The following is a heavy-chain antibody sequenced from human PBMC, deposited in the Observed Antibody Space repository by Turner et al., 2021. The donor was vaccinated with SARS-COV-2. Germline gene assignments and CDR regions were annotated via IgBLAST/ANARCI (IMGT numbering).Heavy chain of an antibody. CDR1: GFAFSTYG. J-gene: IGHJ4*02. CDR3: AKVYSYAVLDY. CDR2: ISGSGGRT. D-gene: IGHD5-18*01. Sequence: EVQLLASGGGLVQPGGSLRLSCAASGFAFSTYGMSWVRQAPGKGLEWVSSISGSGGRTHYVDSVKGRFTISRDNSKNTVYLQMNSLRTEDTAVYYRAKVYSYAVLDYWGQGTLLTVSS. V-gene: IGHV3-23*01.